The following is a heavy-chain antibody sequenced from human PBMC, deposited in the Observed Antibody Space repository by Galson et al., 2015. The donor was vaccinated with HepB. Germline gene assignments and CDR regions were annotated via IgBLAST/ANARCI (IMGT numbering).Heavy chain of an antibody. D-gene: IGHD6-19*01. V-gene: IGHV1-69*10. CDR2: IIPILGIA. CDR1: GGTFSSYT. J-gene: IGHJ4*02. CDR3: ARGRRSSGRSNY. Sequence: SVKVSCKASGGTFSSYTISWVRQAPGQGLEWMGGIIPILGIANYAQKFQGRVTITADKSTSTAYMELSSLRSEDTAVYYCARGRRSSGRSNYWGQGTLVTVSS.